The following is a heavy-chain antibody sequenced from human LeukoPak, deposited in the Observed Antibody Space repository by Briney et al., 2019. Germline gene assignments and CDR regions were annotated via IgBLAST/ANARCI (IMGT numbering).Heavy chain of an antibody. J-gene: IGHJ4*02. D-gene: IGHD1-26*01. Sequence: PGGSLRLSCAASGFTVSTNYMSWVRQAPGRGLEWVSVIYSGGSSTYYADAVKGRFTISRDNSKNTLYLQMNSLRAEDTAVYYCAREDSGSPSLGYWGQGTLVTVSS. V-gene: IGHV3-66*01. CDR1: GFTVSTNY. CDR2: IYSGGSST. CDR3: AREDSGSPSLGY.